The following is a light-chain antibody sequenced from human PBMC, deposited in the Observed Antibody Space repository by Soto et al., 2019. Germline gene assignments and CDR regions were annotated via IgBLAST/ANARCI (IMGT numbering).Light chain of an antibody. J-gene: IGLJ2*01. V-gene: IGLV1-44*01. CDR3: SAWDDNIYGPV. Sequence: QSVLTQTPSESGTPGQRVAISCSGGSSDIGSNPVNWYLHLPGAAPKLLIYRDNQRPSGVPDRFSGSKSGTSASLTISGLQSEDEADYFCSAWDDNIYGPVFGGGTKLTVL. CDR2: RDN. CDR1: SSDIGSNP.